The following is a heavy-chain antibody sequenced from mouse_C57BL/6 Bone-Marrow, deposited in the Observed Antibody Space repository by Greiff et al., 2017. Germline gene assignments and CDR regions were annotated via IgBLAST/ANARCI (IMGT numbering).Heavy chain of an antibody. V-gene: IGHV1-63*01. CDR2: IYPGGGYT. Sequence: QVQLKESGAELVRPGTSVKMSCKASGYTFTNYWIGWAQQRPGHGLEWIGDIYPGGGYTNYNEKFKGKGTLTADKSSSTAYMQFSSLTSEDSAIYYCARAIYYCGSSFFDYWGQGTTLTVSS. CDR3: ARAIYYCGSSFFDY. J-gene: IGHJ2*01. D-gene: IGHD1-1*01. CDR1: GYTFTNYW.